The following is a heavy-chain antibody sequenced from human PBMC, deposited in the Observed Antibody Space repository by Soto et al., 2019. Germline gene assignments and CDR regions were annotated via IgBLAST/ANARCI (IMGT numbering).Heavy chain of an antibody. Sequence: PGGSLRLSCAASGFNFSSYTMNWVRQAPGKGLEWVSSISSSSRYIYYADSVKGRFTISRDDAKNSLSLQMDTLRAEDTAVYYCAKGAYDSHRSSTDFWGQGTLVTVSS. V-gene: IGHV3-21*04. CDR1: GFNFSSYT. J-gene: IGHJ4*02. CDR3: AKGAYDSHRSSTDF. D-gene: IGHD3-22*01. CDR2: ISSSSRYI.